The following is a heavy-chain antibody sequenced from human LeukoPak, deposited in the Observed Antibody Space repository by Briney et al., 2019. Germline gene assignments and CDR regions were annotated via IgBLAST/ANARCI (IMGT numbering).Heavy chain of an antibody. J-gene: IGHJ3*02. CDR1: GGSISSYY. Sequence: SETLSLTCTVSGGSISSYYWSWIRQPAGKGLEWIGRIYTGGSTNYNPSLKSRVTMSVDTSKNQFSLKLSSVTAADTAVYYCARESQLNDAFDIWGQGTMVTVSS. V-gene: IGHV4-4*07. CDR3: ARESQLNDAFDI. CDR2: IYTGGST. D-gene: IGHD6-6*01.